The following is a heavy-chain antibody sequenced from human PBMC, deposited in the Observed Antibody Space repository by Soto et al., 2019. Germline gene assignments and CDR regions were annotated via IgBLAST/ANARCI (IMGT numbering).Heavy chain of an antibody. CDR3: VREQQTTSLKGSGAFDI. J-gene: IGHJ3*02. CDR1: GGTFSSYA. CDR2: IIPIFGTA. Sequence: ASVKVSCKASGGTFSSYAISWVRQAPGQGLEWMGGIIPIFGTANYAQKFQGRVTITADESTSTAYMELSSLRSEDTAVYYCVREQQTTSLKGSGAFDIWGQGTMVNVSS. V-gene: IGHV1-69*13. D-gene: IGHD1-7*01.